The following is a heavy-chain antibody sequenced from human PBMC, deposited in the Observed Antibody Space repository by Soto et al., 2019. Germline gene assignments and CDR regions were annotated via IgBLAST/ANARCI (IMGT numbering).Heavy chain of an antibody. CDR1: GGSISSYY. CDR2: IYYSGST. CDR3: GRVWGGAFDI. J-gene: IGHJ3*02. V-gene: IGHV4-59*01. D-gene: IGHD3-10*01. Sequence: SETLSLTCTVSGGSISSYYWSWIRQPPGKGLEWIGYIYYSGSTNYNPSLKSRVTISVDTSKNQFSLKLSSVTAADTAVYYCGRVWGGAFDIWGQGTMVTVSS.